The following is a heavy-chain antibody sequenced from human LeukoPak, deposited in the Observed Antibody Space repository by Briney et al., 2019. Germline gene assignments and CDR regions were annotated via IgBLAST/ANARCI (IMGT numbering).Heavy chain of an antibody. CDR1: GFTFSTYW. CDR2: IKQDGSEK. D-gene: IGHD6-19*01. CDR3: ARDQEAVAGDYFDY. Sequence: GGSLRLSCAASGFTFSTYWMYWVRQAPGKGLEWVANIKQDGSEKYYVDSVKGRFTISRDNAKNSLYLQMNSLRAEDTAVYYCARDQEAVAGDYFDYWGQGTLVTVSS. V-gene: IGHV3-7*01. J-gene: IGHJ4*02.